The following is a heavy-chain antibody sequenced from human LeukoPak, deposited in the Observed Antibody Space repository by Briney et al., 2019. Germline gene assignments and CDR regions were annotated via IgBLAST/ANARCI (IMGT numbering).Heavy chain of an antibody. J-gene: IGHJ4*02. CDR1: GFTFSTYW. CDR2: INTDGSGT. CDR3: ARVGGGYSIDY. D-gene: IGHD2-15*01. V-gene: IGHV3-74*01. Sequence: GGSLRLSCAASGFTFSTYWMQWVRQAPGKGLVWVSRINTDGSGTTYADSVKGRFTISRDNAKNTLSLQMNSLRADDTAVLYCARVGGGYSIDYWGQGTLVTVSS.